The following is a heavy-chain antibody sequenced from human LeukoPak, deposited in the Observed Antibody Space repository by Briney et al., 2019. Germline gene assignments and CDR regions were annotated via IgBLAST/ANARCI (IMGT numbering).Heavy chain of an antibody. Sequence: SVKVSCKASGGTFSSYAISWVRQAPGQGLEWMGGIIPIFGTANYAQKFQGRVTITADESTSTAYMELSSLRSEDTAVYYCARDSYYDILTGYYLGPFGAFDIWGQGTMVTVSS. CDR1: GGTFSSYA. D-gene: IGHD3-9*01. V-gene: IGHV1-69*13. J-gene: IGHJ3*02. CDR3: ARDSYYDILTGYYLGPFGAFDI. CDR2: IIPIFGTA.